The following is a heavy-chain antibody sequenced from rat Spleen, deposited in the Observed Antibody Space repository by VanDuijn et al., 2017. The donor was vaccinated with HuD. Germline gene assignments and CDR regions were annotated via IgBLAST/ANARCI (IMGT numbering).Heavy chain of an antibody. V-gene: IGHV5-29*01. CDR2: ISYDGSRT. D-gene: IGHD4-3*01. CDR3: VRQDTSGYSNWFAY. J-gene: IGHJ3*01. CDR1: GFTLSDHY. Sequence: EVQLVESDGGLVQPGRSLKLSCAASGFTLSDHYMAWVRQTPTKGLEWVATISYDGSRTYYRDSVKGRFTISRDNAKSTLYLLVDSLRSEDTATYYCVRQDTSGYSNWFAYWGQGTLVTVSS.